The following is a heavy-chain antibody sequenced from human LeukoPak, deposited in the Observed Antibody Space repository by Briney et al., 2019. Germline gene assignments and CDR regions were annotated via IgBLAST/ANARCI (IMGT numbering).Heavy chain of an antibody. Sequence: GGSLRLSCAASGFTFSHYWMTWVRQAPGKGLEWVANIKEDGSERYYVDSVKGRFTISRDNAKNSVYLQMASLRAENTAVYYCARTSGGRLAVAVDSWGQGTLVTVSS. V-gene: IGHV3-7*05. D-gene: IGHD6-19*01. CDR2: IKEDGSER. J-gene: IGHJ4*02. CDR1: GFTFSHYW. CDR3: ARTSGGRLAVAVDS.